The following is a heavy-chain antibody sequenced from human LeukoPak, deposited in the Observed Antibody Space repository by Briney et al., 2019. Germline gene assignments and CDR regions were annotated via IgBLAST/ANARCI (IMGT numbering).Heavy chain of an antibody. CDR1: GFTVSSNY. CDR3: AREGYGDLPGYYYYGMDV. V-gene: IGHV3-66*02. J-gene: IGHJ6*02. CDR2: IYSGGST. Sequence: GGSLRLSCAASGFTVSSNYMSWVRQAPGKGLEWVSVIYSGGSTYYADSVKGRFPISRDNSKNTLYLQMNSLRAEDTAVYYCAREGYGDLPGYYYYGMDVWGQGTTVTVSS. D-gene: IGHD4-17*01.